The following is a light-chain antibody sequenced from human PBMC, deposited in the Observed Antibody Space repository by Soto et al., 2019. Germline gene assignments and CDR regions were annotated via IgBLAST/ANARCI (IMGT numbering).Light chain of an antibody. V-gene: IGKV3-20*01. CDR3: QQYGYLVT. Sequence: EIVLTQSPGTLSLSPGERATLSCRASQSITNNSLAWYQQKPGRAHRLLIYGASSRATGIPDRFSGSGSGTDFPLTISRLEPEDFAMYYCQQYGYLVTFGGGTKVEIK. CDR1: QSITNNS. J-gene: IGKJ4*01. CDR2: GAS.